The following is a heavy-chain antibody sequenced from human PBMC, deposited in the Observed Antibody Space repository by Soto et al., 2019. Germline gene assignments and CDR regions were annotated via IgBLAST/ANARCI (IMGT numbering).Heavy chain of an antibody. CDR2: INHSGST. V-gene: IGHV4-34*01. J-gene: IGHJ4*02. Sequence: PSETLSLTCAVYGGSFSGYYWSWIRQPPGKGLEWIGEINHSGSTNYNPSLKSRVTISVDTSKNQFSLKLSSVTAADTAVYYCARGLLIRSSRGAKDYWGQGTLVTVSS. D-gene: IGHD3-16*01. CDR3: ARGLLIRSSRGAKDY. CDR1: GGSFSGYY.